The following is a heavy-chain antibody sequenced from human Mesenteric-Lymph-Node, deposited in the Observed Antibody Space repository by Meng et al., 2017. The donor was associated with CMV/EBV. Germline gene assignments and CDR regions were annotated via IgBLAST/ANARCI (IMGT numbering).Heavy chain of an antibody. CDR3: ARDRVVPAAYGGYYYYYGMDV. V-gene: IGHV3-7*01. CDR1: GFTFISYW. Sequence: GGSLRLSCAASGFTFISYWMSWVRQAPGKGLEWLANIKQDGSEKYYVDSVKGRFTISRDNAKNSLYLQMNSLRAEDTAVYHCARDRVVPAAYGGYYYYYGMDVWGQGTTVTVSS. D-gene: IGHD2-2*01. CDR2: IKQDGSEK. J-gene: IGHJ6*02.